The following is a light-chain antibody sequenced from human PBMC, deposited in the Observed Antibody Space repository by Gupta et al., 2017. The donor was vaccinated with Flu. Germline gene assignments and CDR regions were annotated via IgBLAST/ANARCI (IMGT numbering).Light chain of an antibody. Sequence: EIVLTQSQGPLSLSPGERATLSCRASQSVSSSYLAWYQQKPGQAPRLLIYGASSRATGIPDRFSGSGSGTDFTLTISRLEPEDFAVYYCQQYGSSPPLTFGGGTKVEIK. CDR1: QSVSSSY. J-gene: IGKJ4*01. CDR3: QQYGSSPPLT. CDR2: GAS. V-gene: IGKV3-20*01.